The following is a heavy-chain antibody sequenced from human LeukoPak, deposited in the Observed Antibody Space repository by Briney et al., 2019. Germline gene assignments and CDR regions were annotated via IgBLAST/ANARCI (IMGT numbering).Heavy chain of an antibody. V-gene: IGHV3-30*03. CDR1: GFTFSSYG. CDR2: ISYDGSNK. Sequence: GGSLRLSCAASGFTFSSYGMHWVRQAPGKGLEWVAVISYDGSNKYYADSVKGRFTISRDNSKNTLYLQMNSLRAEDTAVYYCAREVVVAATPHHFDYWGQGTLVTVSS. J-gene: IGHJ4*02. CDR3: AREVVVAATPHHFDY. D-gene: IGHD2-15*01.